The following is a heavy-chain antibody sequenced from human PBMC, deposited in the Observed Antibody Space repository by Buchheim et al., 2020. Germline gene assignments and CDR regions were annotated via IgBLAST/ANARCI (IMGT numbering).Heavy chain of an antibody. D-gene: IGHD3-22*01. Sequence: QAQLVESGGGVVRPGRPLTLSYTDSRYDHMHWVRQAPGKGLEWVAGISIDGIGKYYAASVEGRFAVSRDNSRNTVYLQINSLRDEDTAVYYCAREGYSSGYAGIFDSWGQGTL. CDR3: AREGYSSGYAGIFDS. CDR1: RYDH. J-gene: IGHJ4*02. V-gene: IGHV3-30*03. CDR2: ISIDGIGK.